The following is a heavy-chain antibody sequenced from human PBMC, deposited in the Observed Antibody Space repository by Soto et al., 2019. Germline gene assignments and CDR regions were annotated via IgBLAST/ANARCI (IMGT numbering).Heavy chain of an antibody. D-gene: IGHD6-13*01. J-gene: IGHJ5*02. CDR3: ASQPGGQQQLVGDP. Sequence: EVQLLESGGGLVQPGGSLRLSCAASGFTFSSYAMSWVRQAPGKGLEWVSAISGSGGSTYYGDSVKGRFTISRDTSKNTRYLQMNSLRAEYTAVDYCASQPGGQQQLVGDPWGQGTLVTVSS. CDR2: ISGSGGST. V-gene: IGHV3-23*01. CDR1: GFTFSSYA.